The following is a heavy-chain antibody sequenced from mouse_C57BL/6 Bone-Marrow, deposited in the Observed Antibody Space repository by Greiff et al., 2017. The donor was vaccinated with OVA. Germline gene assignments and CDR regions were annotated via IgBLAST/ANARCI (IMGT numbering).Heavy chain of an antibody. CDR3: TEGRGSSYFDY. Sequence: DVHLVESGGGLVQPGGSMKLSCVASGFTFSNYWMNWVRQSPEKGLEWVAQIRLKSDNYATHYAESVKGRFTISRDDSKSSVYLQMNNLRAEDTGIYYCTEGRGSSYFDYWGQGTTLTVSS. CDR2: IRLKSDNYAT. D-gene: IGHD1-1*01. J-gene: IGHJ2*01. V-gene: IGHV6-3*01. CDR1: GFTFSNYW.